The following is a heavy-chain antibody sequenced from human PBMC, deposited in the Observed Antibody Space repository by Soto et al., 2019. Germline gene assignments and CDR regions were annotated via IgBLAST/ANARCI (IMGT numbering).Heavy chain of an antibody. CDR1: GVNFSSHA. Sequence: GGSLRLSCAAAGVNFSSHAMHWVRQTPGKGLEWLAAISYDGTNKYYADSVKGRFTIFRDNSKNTLYLPMNSLRAEDTAIYYCARDQNPSGSYRGIFDYWGRGTLVTVSS. CDR2: ISYDGTNK. J-gene: IGHJ4*02. V-gene: IGHV3-30*04. CDR3: ARDQNPSGSYRGIFDY. D-gene: IGHD1-26*01.